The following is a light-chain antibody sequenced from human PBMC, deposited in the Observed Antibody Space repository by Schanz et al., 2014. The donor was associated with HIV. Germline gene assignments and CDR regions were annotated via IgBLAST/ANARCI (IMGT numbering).Light chain of an antibody. CDR1: SSDVGGYNY. CDR3: SSYTTGGTLV. V-gene: IGLV2-14*01. J-gene: IGLJ3*02. CDR2: DVS. Sequence: QSVLTQPASVSGSPGQSITISCTGTSSDVGGYNYVSWYQQHPGKVPKLIIYDVSNRPSGVSNRFSGSKSGNTASLTISGLQAEDEAYYYCSSYTTGGTLVFGGGTKLTVL.